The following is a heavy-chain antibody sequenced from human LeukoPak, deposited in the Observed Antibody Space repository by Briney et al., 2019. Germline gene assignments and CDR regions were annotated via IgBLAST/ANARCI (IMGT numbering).Heavy chain of an antibody. J-gene: IGHJ3*02. V-gene: IGHV1-46*01. CDR3: ARVRMITFGGVIVTLDAFDI. D-gene: IGHD3-16*02. CDR2: INPSGGST. Sequence: GASVKVSCKASGYTFTSYYMHWVRQAPGQGLEWTGIINPSGGSTSYAQKFQGRVTMTRDTSTSTVYMELSSLRSEDTAVYYCARVRMITFGGVIVTLDAFDIWGQGTMVTVSS. CDR1: GYTFTSYY.